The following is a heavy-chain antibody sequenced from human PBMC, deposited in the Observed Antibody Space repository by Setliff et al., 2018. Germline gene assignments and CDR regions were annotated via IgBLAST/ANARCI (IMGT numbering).Heavy chain of an antibody. Sequence: VKVSCKASGFNFISFGFSWVRQAPGQGLEWMAWISPYSGESNYAPKFQDRLTVTADTSTKTTYMELRSLTSVDTAVYFCARSRAPRVVLAADFDFWGQGTLVTVSS. CDR1: GFNFISFG. CDR2: ISPYSGES. V-gene: IGHV1-18*01. D-gene: IGHD3-16*01. CDR3: ARSRAPRVVLAADFDF. J-gene: IGHJ4*02.